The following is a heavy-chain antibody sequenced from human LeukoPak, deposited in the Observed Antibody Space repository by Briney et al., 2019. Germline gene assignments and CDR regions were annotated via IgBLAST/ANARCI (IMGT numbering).Heavy chain of an antibody. D-gene: IGHD6-19*01. V-gene: IGHV4-59*08. CDR2: IYYSGST. Sequence: PSETLSLTCTVSGDSISSYYWSWIRQPPGKRLEWIGYIYYSGSTNYNPSLKSRVTISIDTSKNQFSLKLSSVTAADTAVYYCARNQWLALDAFNFWGQGTVVTVSS. CDR3: ARNQWLALDAFNF. J-gene: IGHJ3*01. CDR1: GDSISSYY.